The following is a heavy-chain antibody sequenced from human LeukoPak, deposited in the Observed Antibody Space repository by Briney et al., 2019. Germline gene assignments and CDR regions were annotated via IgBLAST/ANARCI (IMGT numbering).Heavy chain of an antibody. CDR1: GGSISSYY. CDR2: IYYSGST. CDR3: ARGGYYLDY. J-gene: IGHJ4*02. Sequence: SETLSLTCTVSGGSISSYYWSWIRQPPGKGLEWIGYIYYSGSTKYNPSLKSRVTISVDTSKNKFSLKLSSVTAADTAVYYCARGGYYLDYWGQGTLVTVSS. V-gene: IGHV4-59*08. D-gene: IGHD3-10*01.